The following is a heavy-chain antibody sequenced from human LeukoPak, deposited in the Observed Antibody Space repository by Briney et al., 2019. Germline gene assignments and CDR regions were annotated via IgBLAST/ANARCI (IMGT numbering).Heavy chain of an antibody. CDR3: ARDLEAANTYYFDY. D-gene: IGHD6-13*01. V-gene: IGHV3-66*01. Sequence: GGSLRLSCAASGFTGSSSYMSWVRQAPGKGLEWVSIISSAGTTYYADSVKGRFTISRDNSKNTVYLQVNSLRDEDTAVYYCARDLEAANTYYFDYWGQGTMVTVSS. CDR2: ISSAGTT. CDR1: GFTGSSSY. J-gene: IGHJ4*02.